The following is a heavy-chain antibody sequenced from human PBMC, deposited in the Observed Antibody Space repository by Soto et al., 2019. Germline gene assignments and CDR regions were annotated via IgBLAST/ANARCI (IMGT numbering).Heavy chain of an antibody. CDR3: ARVGSGWHGAFDI. J-gene: IGHJ3*02. V-gene: IGHV6-1*01. D-gene: IGHD6-19*01. CDR2: TYYRSKWYN. CDR1: ADSVSSNSAA. Sequence: RSLAYAISADSVSSNSAAWNWIRQSPSRGLEWLGRTYYRSKWYNDYAVSVKSRITINPDTSKNQFSLQLNSVTPEDTAVYYCARVGSGWHGAFDIWGQGTMVTVSS.